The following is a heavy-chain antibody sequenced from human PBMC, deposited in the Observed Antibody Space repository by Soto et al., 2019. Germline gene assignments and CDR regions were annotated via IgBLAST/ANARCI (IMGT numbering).Heavy chain of an antibody. Sequence: QVQLQESGPGLVKPSQTLSLTCTVSGGSLNNGGYYWSWIRQHPGKGLEWIGYIFYSGSTYYNPSLKSRVTISVDTSKSQFSVKLSSVTAADTAVYYWARALRGGSYGMDVGGQGTTVTVSS. CDR1: GGSLNNGGYY. J-gene: IGHJ6*02. CDR3: ARALRGGSYGMDV. D-gene: IGHD3-10*01. CDR2: IFYSGST. V-gene: IGHV4-31*03.